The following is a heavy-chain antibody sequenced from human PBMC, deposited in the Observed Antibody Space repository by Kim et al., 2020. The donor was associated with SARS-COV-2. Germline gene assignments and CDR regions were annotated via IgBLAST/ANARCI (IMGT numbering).Heavy chain of an antibody. D-gene: IGHD6-13*01. J-gene: IGHJ5*02. CDR3: AKAHPAAGDWFDP. V-gene: IGHV3-23*01. Sequence: ADSVKGRFTIASDNSTKTLYLQRNRLRAKDTAVYYCAKAHPAAGDWFDPWGQGTLVTVSS.